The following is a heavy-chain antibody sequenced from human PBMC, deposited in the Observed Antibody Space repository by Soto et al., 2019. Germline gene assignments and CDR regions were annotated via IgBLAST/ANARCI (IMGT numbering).Heavy chain of an antibody. Sequence: GGSLRLSCAASGFTFSSYAMSWVRQAPGKGLEWVSGISGSGGSTYYADSVKGRFTISRDNSKNTLYLQMNSLRAEDTAVYYCAKEPIAARRPRYYGMDVWGQGTTVTVSS. D-gene: IGHD6-6*01. CDR2: ISGSGGST. J-gene: IGHJ6*02. CDR1: GFTFSSYA. V-gene: IGHV3-23*01. CDR3: AKEPIAARRPRYYGMDV.